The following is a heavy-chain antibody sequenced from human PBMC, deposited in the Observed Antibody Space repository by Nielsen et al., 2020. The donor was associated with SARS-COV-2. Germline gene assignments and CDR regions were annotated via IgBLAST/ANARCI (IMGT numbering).Heavy chain of an antibody. CDR3: AREMTVTMIVVVITTGIDP. V-gene: IGHV1-8*01. CDR1: GYTFTSYD. CDR2: MNPNSGNT. J-gene: IGHJ5*02. D-gene: IGHD3-22*01. Sequence: ASVKVSCKASGYTFTSYDINWVRQATGQGLEWMGWMNPNSGNTGYAQKFQGRVTMTRNTSISTAYMELSRLRSDDTAVYYCAREMTVTMIVVVITTGIDPWGQGTLVTVSS.